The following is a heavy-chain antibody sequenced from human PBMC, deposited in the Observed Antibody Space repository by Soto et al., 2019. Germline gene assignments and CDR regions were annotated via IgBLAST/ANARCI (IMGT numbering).Heavy chain of an antibody. CDR2: ISNDGSS. J-gene: IGHJ1*01. D-gene: IGHD2-15*01. V-gene: IGHV3-74*01. Sequence: EVQLVESGGGLVQPGGSLRLSCVASGFTFSSYWMHWVRQAPGKGLVWVSSISNDGSSIYADPVKSRFTISRDDAKNTLYLQMNSLRAVDRAVYYCARLPDKSPQNWCQGTLVIVSP. CDR3: ARLPDKSPQN. CDR1: GFTFSSYW.